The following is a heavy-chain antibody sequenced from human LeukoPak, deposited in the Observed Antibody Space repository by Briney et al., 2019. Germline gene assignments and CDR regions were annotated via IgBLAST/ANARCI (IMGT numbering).Heavy chain of an antibody. D-gene: IGHD3-3*01. CDR2: IIPIFGSA. CDR3: ATAGVALSINWFDP. CDR1: GYTFTSYG. Sequence: ASVKVSCKASGYTFTSYGISWVRQAPGQGLEWMGGIIPIFGSANYAQKFQGRVTITADESTSTAYMELTSLRSEDTAVYYCATAGVALSINWFDPWGQGTLVTVSS. J-gene: IGHJ5*02. V-gene: IGHV1-69*13.